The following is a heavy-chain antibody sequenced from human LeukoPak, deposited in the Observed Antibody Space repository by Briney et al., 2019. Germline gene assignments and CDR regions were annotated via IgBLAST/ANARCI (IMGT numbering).Heavy chain of an antibody. Sequence: GSLRLSCAASGFTFSSYGMHWVRQAPGKGLEWVAVIWYDGSNKYYADSVKGRFTISRDNSKNTLYLQMNSLRAEDTAVYYCARQSDGYNTGPWLDYWGQGTLVTVSS. CDR3: ARQSDGYNTGPWLDY. J-gene: IGHJ4*02. D-gene: IGHD5-24*01. V-gene: IGHV3-33*01. CDR1: GFTFSSYG. CDR2: IWYDGSNK.